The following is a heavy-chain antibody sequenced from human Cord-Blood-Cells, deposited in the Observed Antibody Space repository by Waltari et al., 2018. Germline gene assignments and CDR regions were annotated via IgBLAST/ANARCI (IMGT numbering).Heavy chain of an antibody. CDR2: ISGRGGST. Sequence: EVQLLASGGGLVQPGGSMRLSCAASGFTFSSYAMSWVRQAPGKGLEWVSAISGRGGSTYYADSGKGRFTISRDNSKNTLYLQMNSLRAEDTAVYYCAKDLGDYYYMDVWGKGTTVTVSS. J-gene: IGHJ6*03. CDR3: AKDLGDYYYMDV. CDR1: GFTFSSYA. V-gene: IGHV3-23*01.